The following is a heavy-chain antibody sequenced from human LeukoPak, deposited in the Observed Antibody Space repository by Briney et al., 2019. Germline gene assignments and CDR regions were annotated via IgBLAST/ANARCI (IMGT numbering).Heavy chain of an antibody. V-gene: IGHV3-21*01. CDR2: ISSSSSYI. CDR1: GFTFSSYS. Sequence: PGGPLRLSCAASGFTFSSYSMNWVRQAPGKGREWVSSISSSSSYIYYADSVKGRFTISRHNAKNSLYLQMNSLRVEDTAVYYCAKVAKYYYGSETYYFFEHWGQGTPVTASS. J-gene: IGHJ4*02. CDR3: AKVAKYYYGSETYYFFEH. D-gene: IGHD3-10*01.